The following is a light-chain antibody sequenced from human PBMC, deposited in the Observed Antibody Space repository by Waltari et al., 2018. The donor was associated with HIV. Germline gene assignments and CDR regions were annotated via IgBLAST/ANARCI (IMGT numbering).Light chain of an antibody. CDR1: SSNIGSKY. J-gene: IGLJ2*01. CDR3: AAWDDSLSGQGV. Sequence: SLLTQPPPASGTPGQRVTISCSGSSSNIGSKYVYRHQQPPGTAPKLPIYRNYHRPSGVPDRFSGSKSGTSASLAISGLRSEDEADYYCAAWDDSLSGQGVFGGGTKLTVL. CDR2: RNY. V-gene: IGLV1-47*01.